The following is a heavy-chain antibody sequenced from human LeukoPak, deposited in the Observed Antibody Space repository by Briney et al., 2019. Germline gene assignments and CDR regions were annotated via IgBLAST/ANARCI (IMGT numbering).Heavy chain of an antibody. CDR3: ARIDAVAATPPSFDY. Sequence: SETLSLTCTVSGGSISIFYWSWIRQPPGKGLEWIGDIYYSGTTNYNPSLKSRLTISLDTSKNQFSLRLTSVNAADTAVYYCARIDAVAATPPSFDYWGQGTLVTVSS. J-gene: IGHJ4*02. CDR2: IYYSGTT. D-gene: IGHD6-19*01. CDR1: GGSISIFY. V-gene: IGHV4-59*01.